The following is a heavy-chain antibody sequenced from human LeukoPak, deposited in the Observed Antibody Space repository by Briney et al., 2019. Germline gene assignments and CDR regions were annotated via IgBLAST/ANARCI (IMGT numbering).Heavy chain of an antibody. J-gene: IGHJ4*02. CDR3: ARFGQNRNLLDY. D-gene: IGHD1-14*01. CDR1: GGSISSGSYY. Sequence: SQTLSLTCTVSGGSISSGSYYWSWIRQPAGKGLEWIGRIYTSGSTRYNPSLMSRVTMSVDTSKNQFSLKLTSVTAADTAVYYCARFGQNRNLLDYWGQGTLVTVSS. CDR2: IYTSGST. V-gene: IGHV4-61*02.